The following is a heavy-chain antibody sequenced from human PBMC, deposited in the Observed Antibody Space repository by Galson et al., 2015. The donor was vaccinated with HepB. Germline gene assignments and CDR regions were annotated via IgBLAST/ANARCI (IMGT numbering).Heavy chain of an antibody. CDR3: ARDRGSSTSCFFDY. Sequence: SLRLSCAASGFTFSNYAMSWVRQAPGKGLEWVSGISGSGGSTYYADSVKGRFTISRDKSKSTLYLQMNSLRVEDTAVYYCARDRGSSTSCFFDYWGQGALVTVSS. V-gene: IGHV3-23*01. J-gene: IGHJ4*02. CDR1: GFTFSNYA. CDR2: ISGSGGST. D-gene: IGHD2-2*01.